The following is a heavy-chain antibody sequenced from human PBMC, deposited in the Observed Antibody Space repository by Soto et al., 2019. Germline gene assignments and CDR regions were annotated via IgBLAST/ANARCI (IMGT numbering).Heavy chain of an antibody. Sequence: SETLSLTCTVSGGSISSSSYYWGWIRQPPGKGLEWIGSIYYSGSTYYNPSLKSRVTISVDTSKIQFSLRLSSVTAADPALYYCARPGGSSSPPDHNWGQGTLVTVSS. CDR1: GGSISSSSYY. V-gene: IGHV4-39*01. D-gene: IGHD6-6*01. J-gene: IGHJ4*02. CDR2: IYYSGST. CDR3: ARPGGSSSPPDHN.